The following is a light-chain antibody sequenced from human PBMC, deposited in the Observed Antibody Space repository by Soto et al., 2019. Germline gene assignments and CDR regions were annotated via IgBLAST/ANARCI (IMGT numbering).Light chain of an antibody. CDR1: QSFGGSY. CDR3: QQRANWPPFT. J-gene: IGKJ2*01. V-gene: IGKV3D-20*02. CDR2: GVS. Sequence: EIVLTQSPGTLSLSPGERATLSCRASQSFGGSYLAWYQQKPGQAPSLLIYGVSSRATGIPDRFSGSGSGTDFTLTISSLEPEDFAIYYCQQRANWPPFTFGQGTKLEIK.